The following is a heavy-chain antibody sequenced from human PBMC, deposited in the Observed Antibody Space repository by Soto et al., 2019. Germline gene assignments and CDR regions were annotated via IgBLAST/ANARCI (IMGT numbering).Heavy chain of an antibody. D-gene: IGHD3-22*01. J-gene: IGHJ4*01. Sequence: QVQLQQWGAGLLKPSETLSLTCAVYGGSFSGYYWSWIRQPPGKGLEWIGEINHSGSTNYNPSLKSRVTISVDTSKNQFSLKLSSVTAAYTAVYYSARGRRSAYYYDGSGQKTTHYFDYWGHGTLVTVSS. CDR1: GGSFSGYY. V-gene: IGHV4-34*01. CDR2: INHSGST. CDR3: ARGRRSAYYYDGSGQKTTHYFDY.